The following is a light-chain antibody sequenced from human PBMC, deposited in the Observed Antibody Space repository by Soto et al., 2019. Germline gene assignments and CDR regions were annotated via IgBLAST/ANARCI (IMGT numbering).Light chain of an antibody. V-gene: IGLV2-23*02. Sequence: QSALTQPASVSGSPGQPITISCAGTSSDVGSYNLVSWYQQHPGKAPKLMIYEVSKRPSGVSNRFSGSKSGNTASLTISGLQAEDEADYYCCSYAGSSTLVFGTGTKVTVL. CDR2: EVS. J-gene: IGLJ1*01. CDR1: SSDVGSYNL. CDR3: CSYAGSSTLV.